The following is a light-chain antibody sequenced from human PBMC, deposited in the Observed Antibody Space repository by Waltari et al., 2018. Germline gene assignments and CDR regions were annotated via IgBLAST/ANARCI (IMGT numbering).Light chain of an antibody. Sequence: EIVLTQAPATLSFSPGDRATLSCRASQSIQTFLAWYQQNPAQAPRLLIYNSSLRSSGVPVRFSGSGSGTDFTLTISHLEPEGFAFYFCQHRDNWLFTFGPGTKVEIK. CDR2: NSS. J-gene: IGKJ3*01. CDR3: QHRDNWLFT. CDR1: QSIQTF. V-gene: IGKV3-11*01.